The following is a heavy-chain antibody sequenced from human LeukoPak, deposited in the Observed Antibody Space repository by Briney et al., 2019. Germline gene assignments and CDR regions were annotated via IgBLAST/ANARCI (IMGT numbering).Heavy chain of an antibody. J-gene: IGHJ4*02. CDR3: ARDYSKGGGFDF. D-gene: IGHD4-11*01. CDR2: MDKGGST. V-gene: IGHV4-59*01. Sequence: SETLSLICTVSGGSISGFYWSWIRQPPGKGLEWIGYMDKGGSTTYNPSLKSRVTISVDTSKNQFSLKLSPVTAADTAVYYCARDYSKGGGFDFWGQGTLVTVSS. CDR1: GGSISGFY.